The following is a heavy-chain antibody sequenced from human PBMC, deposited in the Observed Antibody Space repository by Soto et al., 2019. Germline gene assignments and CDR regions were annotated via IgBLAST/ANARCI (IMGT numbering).Heavy chain of an antibody. D-gene: IGHD2-15*01. CDR3: ASVGGKSYFDY. J-gene: IGHJ4*02. CDR1: GGSIISSSYY. CDR2: IYYSGST. Sequence: PSETLSLTCSVSGGSIISSSYYWGWIRQPAGKGLEWIGSIYYSGSTCYNPSLKSRVTISVDTSKNQFSLKLSSVTAADTAVYYCASVGGKSYFDYWGQGTLVTVSS. V-gene: IGHV4-39*01.